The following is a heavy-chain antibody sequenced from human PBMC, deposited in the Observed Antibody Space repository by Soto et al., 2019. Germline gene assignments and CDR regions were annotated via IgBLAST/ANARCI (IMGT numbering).Heavy chain of an antibody. D-gene: IGHD6-6*01. Sequence: ASVKVSCKASGYTFTNYGINWVRQAPGQGLEWMGWVSAYNGERRYEQRVQARVIMTTDTSTTTAYMELRSLRSDDTAVYYCSRGTSIPASGDYWGQGTLVTV. CDR1: GYTFTNYG. CDR3: SRGTSIPASGDY. V-gene: IGHV1-18*01. J-gene: IGHJ4*01. CDR2: VSAYNGER.